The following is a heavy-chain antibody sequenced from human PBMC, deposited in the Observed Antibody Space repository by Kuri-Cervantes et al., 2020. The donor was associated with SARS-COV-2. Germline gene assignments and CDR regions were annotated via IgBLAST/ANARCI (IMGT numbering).Heavy chain of an antibody. CDR1: GFTFSRSS. J-gene: IGHJ4*02. D-gene: IGHD1-26*01. CDR3: ARAPELLVGPSTCDC. Sequence: GESLKISCAASGFTFSRSSMNWVRQTPGQGLEWVSSISSSSNYKYYADSVKGRFTISRDNARNSLSLQMDSLRAEDTAVYYCARAPELLVGPSTCDCWGQGILVTVSS. V-gene: IGHV3-21*01. CDR2: ISSSSNYK.